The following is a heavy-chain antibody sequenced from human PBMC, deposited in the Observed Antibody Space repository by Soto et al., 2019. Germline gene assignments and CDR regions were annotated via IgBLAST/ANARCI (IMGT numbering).Heavy chain of an antibody. CDR1: GQSFTNHW. J-gene: IGHJ3*02. CDR3: ARPRGDITMRGRDVFDM. Sequence: VGSQKITSRASGQSFTNHWIGWVGQMSWKGLAWMAIIYPGGLDTCYCPSFEGQVTISANKSISVVYLQWSSLPASDTAMYYCARPRGDITMRGRDVFDMCTQGTMVTVSS. D-gene: IGHD3-22*01. V-gene: IGHV5-51*01. CDR2: IYPGGLDT.